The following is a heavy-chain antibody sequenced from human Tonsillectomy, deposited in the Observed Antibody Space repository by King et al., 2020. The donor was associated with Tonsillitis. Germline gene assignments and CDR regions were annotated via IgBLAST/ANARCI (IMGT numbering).Heavy chain of an antibody. D-gene: IGHD1-26*01. CDR2: ISYDGSNK. J-gene: IGHJ4*02. CDR3: AKDGSGSYSPPNRDY. CDR1: GFTFSSYG. Sequence: HGQLVQSGGGVVQPGRSLRLSCAASGFTFSSYGMHWVRQAPGKGLEWVAVISYDGSNKYYADSVKGRFTISRDNSKNTLYLQMNSLRAEDTAVYYCAKDGSGSYSPPNRDYWGQGTLVTVSS. V-gene: IGHV3-30*18.